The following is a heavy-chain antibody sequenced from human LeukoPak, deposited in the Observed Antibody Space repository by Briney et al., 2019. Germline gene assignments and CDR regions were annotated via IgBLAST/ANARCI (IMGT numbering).Heavy chain of an antibody. CDR1: GLTFDDYA. V-gene: IGHV3-9*01. CDR2: ISWNSGSI. Sequence: GGSLRLSCAASGLTFDDYAMHWVRQAPGKGLEWVSGISWNSGSIGYADSVRGRFTISRDNAKNSLYLQMNSLRAEDTALYYCAKGNSSSWYGFDYWGQGTLVTVSS. CDR3: AKGNSSSWYGFDY. D-gene: IGHD6-13*01. J-gene: IGHJ4*02.